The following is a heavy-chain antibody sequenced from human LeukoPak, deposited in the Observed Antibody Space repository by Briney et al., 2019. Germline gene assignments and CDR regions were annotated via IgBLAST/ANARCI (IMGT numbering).Heavy chain of an antibody. J-gene: IGHJ4*02. V-gene: IGHV1-8*03. CDR2: MNPNSGNT. D-gene: IGHD5-12*01. CDR1: AYTFTGYY. Sequence: ASVKVSCKTSAYTFTGYYIHWVRQAPGQGLEWMGWMNPNSGNTGYAQKFQGRVTITRNTSISTAYMELSSLRSEDTAVYYCARNVRGYSGYDDYWGQGTLVTVSS. CDR3: ARNVRGYSGYDDY.